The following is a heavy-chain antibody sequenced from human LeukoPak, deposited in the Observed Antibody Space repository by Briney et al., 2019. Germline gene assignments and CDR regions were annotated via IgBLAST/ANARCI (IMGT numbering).Heavy chain of an antibody. V-gene: IGHV4-4*07. J-gene: IGHJ5*02. CDR1: GGSISSYY. Sequence: PSETLSLTCTVSGGSISSYYWSWIRQPAGKGLEWIGRIYTSGSTNYNPSLKSRVTMSVDTSKNQFSLKLSSVTAADTAVYYCARGLGVGATRWFDPWGQGTLVTVSS. CDR2: IYTSGST. D-gene: IGHD1-26*01. CDR3: ARGLGVGATRWFDP.